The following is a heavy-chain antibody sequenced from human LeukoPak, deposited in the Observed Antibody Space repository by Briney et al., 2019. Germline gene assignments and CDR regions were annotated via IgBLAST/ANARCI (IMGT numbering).Heavy chain of an antibody. Sequence: PAGTLSLTCTVSGGSISNYYWSWIRQPPGKGLEWIAYIYYGGSTNYNPSLKSRVTISVDSSKNQFSLKLSSVTAADTPVYYCARAEGYCSSTSWTANYNWFDSWGQGTLVTVSS. D-gene: IGHD2-2*01. V-gene: IGHV4-59*12. J-gene: IGHJ5*01. CDR1: GGSISNYY. CDR3: ARAEGYCSSTSWTANYNWFDS. CDR2: IYYGGST.